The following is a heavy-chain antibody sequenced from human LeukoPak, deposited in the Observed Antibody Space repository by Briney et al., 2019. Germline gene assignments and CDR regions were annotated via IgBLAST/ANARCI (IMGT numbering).Heavy chain of an antibody. CDR3: ARAAYDFWSGYPYYFDY. D-gene: IGHD3-3*01. Sequence: GGSLRLSCAASGFTVSSNYMSWVRLAPGKGLEWVSVIYSGGSTYYADSVKGRFTISRDNSKNTLYLQMNSLRAEDTAVYYCARAAYDFWSGYPYYFDYWGQGTLVTVSS. CDR2: IYSGGST. J-gene: IGHJ4*02. V-gene: IGHV3-53*01. CDR1: GFTVSSNY.